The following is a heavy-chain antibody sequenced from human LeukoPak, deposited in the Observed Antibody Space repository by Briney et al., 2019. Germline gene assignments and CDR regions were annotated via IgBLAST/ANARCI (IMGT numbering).Heavy chain of an antibody. Sequence: PGGSLRLSCAASGFTFSSYWMSWVRQAPGKGLEWVANIKQGGSEKYYVDSVKGRFTISRDNAKNSLYLQMNSLRAEDTAVYYCARDPYYYDSSGYNVRFDYWGQGTLVTVSS. V-gene: IGHV3-7*01. D-gene: IGHD3-22*01. CDR1: GFTFSSYW. J-gene: IGHJ4*02. CDR3: ARDPYYYDSSGYNVRFDY. CDR2: IKQGGSEK.